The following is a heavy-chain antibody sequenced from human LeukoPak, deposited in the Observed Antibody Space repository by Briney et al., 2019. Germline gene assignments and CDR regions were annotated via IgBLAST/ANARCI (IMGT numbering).Heavy chain of an antibody. J-gene: IGHJ4*02. CDR2: ISYDGGNE. Sequence: HPGGSLRLSCTTSGFIFTNFAMEWVRQAPGKGLEWVAAISYDGGNEYYADSVKGRFIVSRDSSKNRVYLQMNSLRYNDTAMYYCVRSSRVVGTKRDHWGQGTLVTVSS. CDR3: VRSSRVVGTKRDH. D-gene: IGHD1-26*01. V-gene: IGHV3-30*04. CDR1: GFIFTNFA.